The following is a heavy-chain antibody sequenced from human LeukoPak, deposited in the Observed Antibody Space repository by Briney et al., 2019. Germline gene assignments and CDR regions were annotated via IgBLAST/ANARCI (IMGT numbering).Heavy chain of an antibody. Sequence: ASVKVSCKASGYTFTGYYMHWVRQAPGQGPEWMGWINPNSGGTNYAQKFQGRVTMTRDTSISTAYMELSRLRSDDTAVYYCARDLGLSSVAQFDYWGRGTLVTVSS. V-gene: IGHV1-2*02. D-gene: IGHD5-12*01. J-gene: IGHJ4*02. CDR1: GYTFTGYY. CDR3: ARDLGLSSVAQFDY. CDR2: INPNSGGT.